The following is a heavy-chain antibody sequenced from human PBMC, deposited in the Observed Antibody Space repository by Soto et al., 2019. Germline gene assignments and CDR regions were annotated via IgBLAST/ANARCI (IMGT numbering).Heavy chain of an antibody. CDR2: INHSVST. CDR3: ARVSFPSKYCSSTSCHYGVDV. J-gene: IGHJ6*02. D-gene: IGHD2-2*01. Sequence: QVQLQQWGAGLLKPSETLSLTCAVYGGSFSGYYWSCIRQPPGKGLEWIGEINHSVSTNYNPSLKSRVTISVDTYKDQFSLKLSPVTAADTAVYYCARVSFPSKYCSSTSCHYGVDVWGQGTTVTVSS. V-gene: IGHV4-34*01. CDR1: GGSFSGYY.